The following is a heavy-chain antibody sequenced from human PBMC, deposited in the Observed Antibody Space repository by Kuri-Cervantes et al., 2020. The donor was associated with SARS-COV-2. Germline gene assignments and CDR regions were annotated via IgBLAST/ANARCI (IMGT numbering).Heavy chain of an antibody. Sequence: GGSLRLSCAASGFTFSSYWMSWVRQAPGKGLEWVANIKQDGSEKYYVDSVKGRFTISRDNAKNSLYLQMNSLRAEDTAVYYCARDPIYDYVWGSYRDDAFDIWGQGTMVTVSS. CDR3: ARDPIYDYVWGSYRDDAFDI. D-gene: IGHD3-16*01. CDR2: IKQDGSEK. J-gene: IGHJ3*02. CDR1: GFTFSSYW. V-gene: IGHV3-7*01.